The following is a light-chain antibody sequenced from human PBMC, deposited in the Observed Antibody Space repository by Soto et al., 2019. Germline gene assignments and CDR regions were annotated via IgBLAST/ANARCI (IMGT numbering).Light chain of an antibody. CDR3: QQYNGYSRT. CDR1: QSISDS. V-gene: IGKV1-5*01. J-gene: IGKJ1*01. CDR2: DVS. Sequence: DIQVTQSPSTLSASVGDRVTITCRASQSISDSLAWYQQKPGKAPDLLISDVSSLERGVASRFSGSGSGTELTITISSMQPDDFETYYCQQYNGYSRTFGQGTKVDIK.